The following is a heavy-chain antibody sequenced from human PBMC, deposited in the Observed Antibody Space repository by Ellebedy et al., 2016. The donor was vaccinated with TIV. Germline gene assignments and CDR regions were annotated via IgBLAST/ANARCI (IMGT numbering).Heavy chain of an antibody. D-gene: IGHD5-18*01. CDR2: LSWDSVTI. J-gene: IGHJ3*02. V-gene: IGHV3-9*01. CDR3: ASSGVTGLDAFDI. Sequence: SLKISXAASGFTFENYTMHWVRQAPGKGLEWVSGLSWDSVTIGCADSVKGRFSMSRNNAKNSLYLQMNSLRVEDTALYYCASSGVTGLDAFDIWGQGTMVTVSS. CDR1: GFTFENYT.